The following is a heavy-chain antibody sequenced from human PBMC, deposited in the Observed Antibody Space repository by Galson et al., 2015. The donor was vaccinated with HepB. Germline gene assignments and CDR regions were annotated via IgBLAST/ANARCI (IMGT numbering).Heavy chain of an antibody. V-gene: IGHV1-2*06. Sequence: SVKVSCKASGYTFTGYYMHWVRQAPGQGLEWMGRINPNSGGTNYAQKFQGRVTMTRDTSISTAYMELSRLRSDDTAVYYCAMLVQENAHMDVWGQGTTVTVSS. J-gene: IGHJ6*02. D-gene: IGHD6-13*01. CDR2: INPNSGGT. CDR3: AMLVQENAHMDV. CDR1: GYTFTGYY.